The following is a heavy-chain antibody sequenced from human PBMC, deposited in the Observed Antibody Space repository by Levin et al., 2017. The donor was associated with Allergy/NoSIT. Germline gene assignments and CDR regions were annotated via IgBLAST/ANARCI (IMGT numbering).Heavy chain of an antibody. Sequence: SLKISCAASGFTFGDYAMHWVRPAPGKGLEWVSGINWNRDKIGYADSVRARFTISRDNAKNSLYLQMNSLGPEETALYYCAKGLNWGSPNTFDYWGQGTLVTVSS. D-gene: IGHD7-27*01. V-gene: IGHV3-9*01. J-gene: IGHJ4*02. CDR2: INWNRDKI. CDR1: GFTFGDYA. CDR3: AKGLNWGSPNTFDY.